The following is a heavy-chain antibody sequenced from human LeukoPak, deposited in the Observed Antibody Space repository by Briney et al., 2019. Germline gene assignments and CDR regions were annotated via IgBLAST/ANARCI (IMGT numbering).Heavy chain of an antibody. CDR1: GFTFSNAW. CDR3: ATDGDGWFGELLPRD. CDR2: IKSKTDGGTT. J-gene: IGHJ4*02. D-gene: IGHD3-10*01. Sequence: PGGSLRLSCAASGFTFSNAWMSWVRQAPGKGLEWVGRIKSKTDGGTTDYAAPVKGRFTISRDDSKNTLYLQMNSLKTEDTAVYYCATDGDGWFGELLPRDWGQGTLVTVSS. V-gene: IGHV3-15*01.